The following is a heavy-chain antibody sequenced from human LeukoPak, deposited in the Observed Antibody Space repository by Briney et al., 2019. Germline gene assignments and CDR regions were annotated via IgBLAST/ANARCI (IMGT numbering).Heavy chain of an antibody. CDR2: IYTSGST. V-gene: IGHV4-61*02. D-gene: IGHD4-17*01. J-gene: IGHJ3*02. Sequence: SQTLSLTCTVSGGSISSGSYYWSWTRQPAGKGLEWIGRIYTSGSTNYNPSLKSRVTKSVDTSKNQFSLKLSSVTAADTAVYYCATDYPTGPLRRGEVFDIWGQGTMVTVSS. CDR3: ATDYPTGPLRRGEVFDI. CDR1: GGSISSGSYY.